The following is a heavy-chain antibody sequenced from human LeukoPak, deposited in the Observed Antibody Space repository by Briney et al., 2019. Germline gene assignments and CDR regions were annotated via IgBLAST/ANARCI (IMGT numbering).Heavy chain of an antibody. CDR1: GFTVSNNN. CDR3: ASSSSDYFYAVDV. D-gene: IGHD6-25*01. Sequence: PGGSLTLSCAASGFTVSNNNMNWVRQAPGKGLEWVSNIYSDGNTYYADSVKGRFTISRHSSENTLYLQMNSLKPADAAMYYCASSSSDYFYAVDVWGQGTTVTVSS. CDR2: IYSDGNT. V-gene: IGHV3-53*04. J-gene: IGHJ6*02.